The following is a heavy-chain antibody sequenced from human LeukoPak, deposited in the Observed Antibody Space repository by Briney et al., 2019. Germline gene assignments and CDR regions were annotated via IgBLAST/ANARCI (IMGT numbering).Heavy chain of an antibody. CDR3: ARFFGDSYYYYGMDV. CDR1: GFTFSSYS. D-gene: IGHD4-17*01. J-gene: IGHJ6*02. Sequence: PGGSLRLSCAASGFTFSSYSMNWVRQAPGKGLEWVSSISSSSSYIYYADSVKGRFTISRDNAKNSLYLQMNSLRAEDTAVYYCARFFGDSYYYYGMDVWGQGTTVTVSS. V-gene: IGHV3-21*01. CDR2: ISSSSSYI.